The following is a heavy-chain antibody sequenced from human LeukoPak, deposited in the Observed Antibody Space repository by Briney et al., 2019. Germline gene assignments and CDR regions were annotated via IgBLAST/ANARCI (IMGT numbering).Heavy chain of an antibody. CDR3: ARGSARWFDP. Sequence: GGSLRLSCAASGFTFSDSYMSWIRQAAGKGLEWISYISSTSSHTNYADSVKGRFTISKDNAKRSLYLQMNSLRAEDTAVYYCARGSARWFDPWGQGTLVTVSS. V-gene: IGHV3-11*05. CDR1: GFTFSDSY. J-gene: IGHJ5*02. CDR2: ISSTSSHT.